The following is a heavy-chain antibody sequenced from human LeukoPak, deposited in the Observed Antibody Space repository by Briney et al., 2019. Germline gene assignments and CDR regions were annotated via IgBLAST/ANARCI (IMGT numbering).Heavy chain of an antibody. CDR2: IYSGGST. CDR3: ARGRGFRFGVVKPDP. J-gene: IGHJ5*02. Sequence: PGGSLRLSCAASGFTVSSNYMSWVRQAPGKGLEWVSVIYSGGSTYYADPVKGRFTISRDNSKNTLYLQMNSLRAEDTAVYYCARGRGFRFGVVKPDPWGQGTLVTVSS. V-gene: IGHV3-66*02. CDR1: GFTVSSNY. D-gene: IGHD3-3*01.